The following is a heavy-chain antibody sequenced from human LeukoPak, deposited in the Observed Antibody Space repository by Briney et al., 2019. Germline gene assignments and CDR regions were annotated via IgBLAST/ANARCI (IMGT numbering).Heavy chain of an antibody. D-gene: IGHD3-22*01. CDR1: GFTFSSYA. CDR2: ISGSGGST. J-gene: IGHJ4*02. CDR3: AKQYYYDSSGYYYRILFDY. V-gene: IGHV3-23*01. Sequence: GGSLRLSCAASGFTFSSYAMSWVRQAPGKGLEWVSAISGSGGSTYYADSVKGRFTISRDNSKNTLYLQMNGLRAEDTAVYYCAKQYYYDSSGYYYRILFDYWGQGTLVTVSS.